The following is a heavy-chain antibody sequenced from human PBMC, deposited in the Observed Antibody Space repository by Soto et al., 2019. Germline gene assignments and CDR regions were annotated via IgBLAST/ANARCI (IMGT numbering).Heavy chain of an antibody. D-gene: IGHD1-26*01. V-gene: IGHV4-31*03. J-gene: IGHJ4*02. CDR3: ARLSGSYHDY. CDR2: IYSSGST. CDR1: GGSISSGGYY. Sequence: QVQLQESGPGLVKPSQTLSLTCTVSGGSISSGGYYWSWIRQHPGKGLEWIGYIYSSGSTYYNPSLKSRVTISVDTSKTQFALKLSSVTAADTAVYYCARLSGSYHDYWGQGTLVTVSS.